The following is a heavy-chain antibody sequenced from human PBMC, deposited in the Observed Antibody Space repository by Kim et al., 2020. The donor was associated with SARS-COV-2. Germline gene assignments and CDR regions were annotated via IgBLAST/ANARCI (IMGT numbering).Heavy chain of an antibody. J-gene: IGHJ4*02. Sequence: STNYNPSLKSRVTISVDTSKNQFSLKLSSVTAADTAVYYCARGYGDGGFYWGQGTLVTVSS. D-gene: IGHD4-17*01. CDR2: ST. V-gene: IGHV4-59*09. CDR3: ARGYGDGGFY.